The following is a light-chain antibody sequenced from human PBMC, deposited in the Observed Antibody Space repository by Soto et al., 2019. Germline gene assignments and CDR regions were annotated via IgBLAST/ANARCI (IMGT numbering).Light chain of an antibody. CDR1: QRVSSSY. CDR3: QQYDDSLSWFT. CDR2: GAS. Sequence: IGLTQSPGTLSLSPGERATLSCRASQRVSSSYLAWYQQKPGQAPRLLIYGASYRATGIPDRLSGRGSGKDFTLTISRLEPEDFAVYYCQQYDDSLSWFTFGQGTNLEIK. V-gene: IGKV3-20*01. J-gene: IGKJ2*01.